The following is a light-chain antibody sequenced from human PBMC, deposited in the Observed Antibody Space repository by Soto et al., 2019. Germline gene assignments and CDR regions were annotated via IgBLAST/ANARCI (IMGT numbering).Light chain of an antibody. CDR2: NDN. CDR1: FTNIGSSS. J-gene: IGLJ1*01. V-gene: IGLV1-44*01. Sequence: QSALTQPPSVSGTPGQRVTISCSGSFTNIGSSSVNWYQQFPGTAPKLLMYNDNQWPSGGADRFCGSRSGTSASLAISGLRSEDEADYFCAAWDVRLNGHYAFGTGTKVTVL. CDR3: AAWDVRLNGHYA.